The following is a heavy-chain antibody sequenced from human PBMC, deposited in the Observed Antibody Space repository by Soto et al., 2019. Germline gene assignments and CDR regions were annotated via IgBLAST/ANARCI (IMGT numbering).Heavy chain of an antibody. CDR1: GFTFSSYW. Sequence: GGSLRLSCAASGFTFSSYWMSWVRQAPGKGLEWVANIKQDGSEKYYVDSVKGRFTISRDNAKNSLYLQMNSLRAEDTAVYYCATGLFYDILTGYHYYYYGMDVWGQGTTVTVSS. V-gene: IGHV3-7*01. J-gene: IGHJ6*02. CDR3: ATGLFYDILTGYHYYYYGMDV. D-gene: IGHD3-9*01. CDR2: IKQDGSEK.